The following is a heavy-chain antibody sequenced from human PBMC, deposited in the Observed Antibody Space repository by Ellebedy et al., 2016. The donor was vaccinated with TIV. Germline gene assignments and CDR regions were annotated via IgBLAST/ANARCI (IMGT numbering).Heavy chain of an antibody. CDR3: ATDLRYCSNDVCFKRYDAFDI. CDR1: GYTLTEFS. CDR2: FDPEDGET. J-gene: IGHJ3*02. Sequence: AASVKVSCKVSGYTLTEFSMHWVRQAPGQGLEWMGGFDPEDGETIYAQKFQGRVTMTEDTSTDTAYMELSSLRSEDTAVYYCATDLRYCSNDVCFKRYDAFDIWGQGTMVTVSS. D-gene: IGHD2-8*01. V-gene: IGHV1-24*01.